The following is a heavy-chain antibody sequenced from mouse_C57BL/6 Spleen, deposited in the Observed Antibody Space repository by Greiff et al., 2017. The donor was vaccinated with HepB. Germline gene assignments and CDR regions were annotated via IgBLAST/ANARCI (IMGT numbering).Heavy chain of an antibody. CDR2: INPNNGGT. Sequence: VQLQQSGPELVKPGASVKISCKASGYTFTDYYMNWVKQSHGKSLEWIGDINPNNGGTSYNQKFKGKATLTVDKSSSTAYMELRSLTSEDSAVYYCARFDGYYPCAYWGQGTLVTVSA. CDR1: GYTFTDYY. D-gene: IGHD2-3*01. J-gene: IGHJ3*01. CDR3: ARFDGYYPCAY. V-gene: IGHV1-26*01.